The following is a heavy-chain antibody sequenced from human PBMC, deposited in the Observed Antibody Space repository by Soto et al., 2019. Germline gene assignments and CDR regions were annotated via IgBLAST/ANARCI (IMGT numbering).Heavy chain of an antibody. V-gene: IGHV4-30-4*01. CDR2: IYYSGTT. Sequence: SETLSLTCTVSGGSISSGDYYWTWIRQPPGKGLEWIGYIYYSGTTHYNPSLKSRLTISVDTSRNQFSLKLSSVTAADTAMYYCARVKARGRRHDYWGQGTLVTVSS. CDR1: GGSISSGDYY. CDR3: ARVKARGRRHDY. J-gene: IGHJ4*02. D-gene: IGHD2-15*01.